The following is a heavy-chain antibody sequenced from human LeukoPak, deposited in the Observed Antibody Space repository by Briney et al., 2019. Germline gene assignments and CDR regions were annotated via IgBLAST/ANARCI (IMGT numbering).Heavy chain of an antibody. D-gene: IGHD6-13*01. V-gene: IGHV3-30*18. J-gene: IGHJ4*02. CDR1: GFTFSSYG. CDR2: ISYDGSNK. CDR3: AKDRAPGIAAAGSYFDY. Sequence: PGRSLRLSCAASGFTFSSYGMHWVRQAPGKGLEWVAVISYDGSNKYYADSVKGRFTISRDNSKNTLYLQMNSLRAEDTAVYYCAKDRAPGIAAAGSYFDYWGQGTLVTVSS.